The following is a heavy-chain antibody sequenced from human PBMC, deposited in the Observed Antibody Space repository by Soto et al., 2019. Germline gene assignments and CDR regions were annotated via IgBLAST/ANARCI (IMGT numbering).Heavy chain of an antibody. V-gene: IGHV4-59*12. CDR2: ILHSGST. CDR3: ARGAHLDGYSYGYYYYYGMDV. J-gene: IGHJ6*04. Sequence: PSETLSLTCTVSGGSISRFYWGWIRQPPWKGLEWVGYILHSGSTNYNPSLESRATISLDASTNQFSLKLSSGTAADTAVYYCARGAHLDGYSYGYYYYYGMDVWGKETTVTVSS. D-gene: IGHD5-18*01. CDR1: GGSISRFY.